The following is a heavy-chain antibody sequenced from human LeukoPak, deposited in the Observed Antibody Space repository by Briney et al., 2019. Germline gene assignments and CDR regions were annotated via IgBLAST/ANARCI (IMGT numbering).Heavy chain of an antibody. Sequence: PSETLSLTCIVSVGSVTSGDYDCSWIRQPPGQGLEWIGYIHYSGSRNFNPSLKSRVPTSLETSKNQFSLKLRSVTAADTAVYFCARKIHRGFGIAAAGVFDYWGQGMLVTVSS. J-gene: IGHJ4*02. CDR2: IHYSGSR. V-gene: IGHV4-61*08. D-gene: IGHD6-13*01. CDR3: ARKIHRGFGIAAAGVFDY. CDR1: VGSVTSGDYD.